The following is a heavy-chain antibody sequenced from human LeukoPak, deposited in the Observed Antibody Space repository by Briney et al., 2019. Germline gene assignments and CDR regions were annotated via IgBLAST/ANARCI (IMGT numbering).Heavy chain of an antibody. CDR3: ARDDFAGDSSGYIDY. CDR2: IWFDGSNQ. CDR1: GFIFSNYG. J-gene: IGHJ4*02. D-gene: IGHD3-22*01. V-gene: IGHV3-33*01. Sequence: GRFLRLSCAASGFIFSNYGMHWVRQAPGKGLEWVAVIWFDGSNQYHADAVEGRFTISRDNSKNTLYLQMSSLRAEDTALYYCARDDFAGDSSGYIDYWGQGALVTVSS.